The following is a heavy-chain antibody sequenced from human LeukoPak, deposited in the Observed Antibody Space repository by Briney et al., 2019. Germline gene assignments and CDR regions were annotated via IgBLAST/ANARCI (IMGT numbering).Heavy chain of an antibody. Sequence: SETPSLTCSVSGGSFSAYYWTWIRQPPGKALEFIGCVYFTGTTNYNPSLQSRVTISIDTSKSQFSLKLRSVTAADTAVYFCARIDGDLLDSWGQGTLVAVSS. D-gene: IGHD4-17*01. CDR1: GGSFSAYY. CDR3: ARIDGDLLDS. J-gene: IGHJ4*02. V-gene: IGHV4-59*08. CDR2: VYFTGTT.